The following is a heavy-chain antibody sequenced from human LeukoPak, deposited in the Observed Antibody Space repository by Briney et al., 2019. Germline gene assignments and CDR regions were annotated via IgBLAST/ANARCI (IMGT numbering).Heavy chain of an antibody. V-gene: IGHV3-15*01. CDR1: GLTFGNAW. J-gene: IGHJ4*02. Sequence: GGSLRVSCVVSGLTFGNAWMSWVRQAPGKGLEWVGRIKSKNVGETTEYAAPVQGRFTISRDDSKTTVYLQMSSLKTEDTAVYYCTTGPGNSGYWGQGTLVTVSS. CDR3: TTGPGNSGY. D-gene: IGHD4-23*01. CDR2: IKSKNVGETT.